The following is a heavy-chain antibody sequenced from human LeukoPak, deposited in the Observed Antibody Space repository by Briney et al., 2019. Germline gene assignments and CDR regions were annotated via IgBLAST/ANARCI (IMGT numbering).Heavy chain of an antibody. Sequence: ASLKVSCKASGYTFTSYDINWVRQATGQGLEWMGWMNPNSGNTGYAQKFQGRVTMTTDTSTTTAYMEVGSLRSDDTAVYYCARDRDRMVQGVTALFDYWGQGTLVTVSS. J-gene: IGHJ4*02. CDR2: MNPNSGNT. CDR1: GYTFTSYD. D-gene: IGHD3-10*01. CDR3: ARDRDRMVQGVTALFDY. V-gene: IGHV1-8*01.